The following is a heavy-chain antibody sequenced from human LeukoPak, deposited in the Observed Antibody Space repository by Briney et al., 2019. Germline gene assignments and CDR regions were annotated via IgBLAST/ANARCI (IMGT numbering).Heavy chain of an antibody. V-gene: IGHV1-3*01. CDR3: ARDPSNSSGRYVLFDY. Sequence: GASVKVSCKASGYTFTSYAMHWVRQAPGQRLEWMGWINAGNGNTKYSQKFQGRVTITRDTSASTAYMELSSLRSDDTAVYYCARDPSNSSGRYVLFDYWGQGTLVTVSS. J-gene: IGHJ4*02. D-gene: IGHD6-19*01. CDR2: INAGNGNT. CDR1: GYTFTSYA.